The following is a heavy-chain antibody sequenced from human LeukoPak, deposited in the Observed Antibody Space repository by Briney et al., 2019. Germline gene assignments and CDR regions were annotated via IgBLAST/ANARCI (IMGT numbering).Heavy chain of an antibody. CDR1: GYTFTSYY. Sequence: ASVKVPCKASGYTFTSYYMHWVRQAPGQGLEWMGIINPSGGSTSYAQKFQGRVTMTRDTSTSTVYMELSSLRSEDTAVYYCARDLSGINWFDPWGQGTLVTVSS. D-gene: IGHD3-3*01. CDR2: INPSGGST. CDR3: ARDLSGINWFDP. V-gene: IGHV1-46*01. J-gene: IGHJ5*02.